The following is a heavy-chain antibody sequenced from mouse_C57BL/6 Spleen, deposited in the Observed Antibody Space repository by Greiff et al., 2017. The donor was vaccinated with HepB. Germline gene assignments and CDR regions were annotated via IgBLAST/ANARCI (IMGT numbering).Heavy chain of an antibody. CDR2: IYPGDGDT. Sequence: VQLQQSGPELVKPGASVKISCKASGYAFSSSWMNWVKQRPGKGLEWIGRIYPGDGDTNYNGKFKGKATLTADKYSSTAYMQLSSLTSEDSAVYFCASPPDYGSSYVAMDYWGQGTSVTVSS. V-gene: IGHV1-82*01. J-gene: IGHJ4*01. D-gene: IGHD1-1*01. CDR1: GYAFSSSW. CDR3: ASPPDYGSSYVAMDY.